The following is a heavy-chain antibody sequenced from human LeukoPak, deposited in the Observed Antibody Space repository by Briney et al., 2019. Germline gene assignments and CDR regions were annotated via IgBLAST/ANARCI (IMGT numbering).Heavy chain of an antibody. CDR3: ARGRMGGYFDY. D-gene: IGHD3-16*01. J-gene: IGHJ4*02. CDR1: GFTVSSNY. V-gene: IGHV3-53*01. Sequence: GGSLRLSCAHSGFTVSSNYMSWVRQAPGKGLEWVSVIYSGGSTYYADSVKGRFTISRDNSKNTLYLQMNSLRAEDTAVYYCARGRMGGYFDYWGQGTLVTVSS. CDR2: IYSGGST.